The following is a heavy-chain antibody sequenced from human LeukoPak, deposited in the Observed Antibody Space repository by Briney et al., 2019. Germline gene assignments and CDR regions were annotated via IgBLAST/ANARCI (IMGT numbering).Heavy chain of an antibody. J-gene: IGHJ4*02. V-gene: IGHV4-30-4*08. D-gene: IGHD6-13*01. CDR3: ARGIAAAGHHFDY. CDR2: IYYSGST. Sequence: SETLSLTCTVSGGSISSGDYYWSWIRQPPGKGLEWIGYIYYSGSTYYNPSLKSRVTISVDTSKNQFSLKLSSVTAADTAVYYCARGIAAAGHHFDYWGQGTLVTVSP. CDR1: GGSISSGDYY.